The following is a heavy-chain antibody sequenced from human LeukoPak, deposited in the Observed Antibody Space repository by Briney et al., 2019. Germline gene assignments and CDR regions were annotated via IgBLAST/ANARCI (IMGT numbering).Heavy chain of an antibody. J-gene: IGHJ4*02. CDR3: AKLDSTMFDS. D-gene: IGHD5-18*01. CDR2: IYPGDSDT. V-gene: IGHV5-51*01. Sequence: GGSLKISCKGSGYSFTRYWIGWVRQMPGKGLEWMGIIYPGDSDTRYSPSFQGQVSMSADKSSSTAYVQWSSLKASDTAIYYCAKLDSTMFDSWGQGTLVTVSS. CDR1: GYSFTRYW.